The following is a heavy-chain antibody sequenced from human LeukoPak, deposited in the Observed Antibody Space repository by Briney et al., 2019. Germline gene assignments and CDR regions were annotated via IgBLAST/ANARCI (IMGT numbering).Heavy chain of an antibody. CDR1: GFTFDDYA. V-gene: IGHV3-43D*03. Sequence: GSLRLSCAASGFTFDDYAMHWVRQAPGKGLEWVSLSSWDGGSTYYADSVKGRFTISRDDSKNSLYLQMNSLRAEDTALYYCAKGGLAWAAAGTEGFDYWGQGTLVTVSS. CDR2: SSWDGGST. CDR3: AKGGLAWAAAGTEGFDY. J-gene: IGHJ4*02. D-gene: IGHD6-13*01.